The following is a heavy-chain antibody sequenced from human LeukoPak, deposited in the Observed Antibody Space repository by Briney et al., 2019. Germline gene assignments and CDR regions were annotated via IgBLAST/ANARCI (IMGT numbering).Heavy chain of an antibody. CDR3: AREIVE. CDR1: GFTFSSYA. CDR2: ISYDGSNK. Sequence: GGSLRLSCAASGFTFSSYAMHWVRQAPGKGLEWVAVISYDGSNKYYADSVKGRFTISRDNSKNTLYLQMNSLRAEDTAVYYCAREIVEWGQGTLVTVSS. D-gene: IGHD2/OR15-2a*01. J-gene: IGHJ4*02. V-gene: IGHV3-30*04.